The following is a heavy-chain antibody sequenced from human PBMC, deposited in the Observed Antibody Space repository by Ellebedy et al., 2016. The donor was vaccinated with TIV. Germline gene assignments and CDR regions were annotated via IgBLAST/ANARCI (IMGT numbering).Heavy chain of an antibody. J-gene: IGHJ4*02. Sequence: MPSETLSLTCTVSGGSISSYYWSWIRQPAGKGLEWIGRIYTSGSTNYNPSLKSRVTMSVDTSKNQFSLKLSSVTAADTAVYYCARDGLLGEFYYFDYWGQGTLVTVSS. V-gene: IGHV4-4*07. CDR2: IYTSGST. CDR1: GGSISSYY. D-gene: IGHD3-10*01. CDR3: ARDGLLGEFYYFDY.